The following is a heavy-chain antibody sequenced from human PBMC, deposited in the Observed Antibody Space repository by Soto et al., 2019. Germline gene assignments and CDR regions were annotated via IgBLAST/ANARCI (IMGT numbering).Heavy chain of an antibody. D-gene: IGHD6-6*01. CDR1: GGSISSSSYY. V-gene: IGHV4-39*01. CDR3: ARNPSGIAARRFYYYMDV. Sequence: SETLSLTCTVSGGSISSSSYYWGWIRQPPGKGPEWIGSIYYSGSTYYNPSLKSRVTISVDTSKNQFSLKLSSVTAADTAVYYCARNPSGIAARRFYYYMDVWGKGTTVTVSS. CDR2: IYYSGST. J-gene: IGHJ6*03.